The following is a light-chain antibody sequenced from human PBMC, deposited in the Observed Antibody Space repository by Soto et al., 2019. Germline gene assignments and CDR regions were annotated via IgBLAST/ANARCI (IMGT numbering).Light chain of an antibody. CDR1: QSILSTSDNNNY. Sequence: DIVMAQSPDSLAVSLGERATVNCRSSQSILSTSDNNNYLAWYQQKPGQPPKALIYWASNRESGIPDRFSGSGSGTDFTLTINILQAEDVSVYYCQQYYSSLHSFGQGTKLEIK. J-gene: IGKJ2*01. V-gene: IGKV4-1*01. CDR2: WAS. CDR3: QQYYSSLHS.